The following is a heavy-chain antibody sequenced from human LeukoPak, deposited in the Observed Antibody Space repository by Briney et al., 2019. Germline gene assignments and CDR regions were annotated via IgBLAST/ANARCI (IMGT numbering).Heavy chain of an antibody. V-gene: IGHV3-48*01. Sequence: GGSLRLSCAASGFTFSSYTMNWVRQPPGKGLEWVSNIGTSSTTIYYADSVKGRFTISRDNSKNTLFLQMNSLRAEDTAVYYCTSSEDYWGQGTLVTVSS. CDR1: GFTFSSYT. CDR2: IGTSSTTI. CDR3: TSSEDY. J-gene: IGHJ4*02.